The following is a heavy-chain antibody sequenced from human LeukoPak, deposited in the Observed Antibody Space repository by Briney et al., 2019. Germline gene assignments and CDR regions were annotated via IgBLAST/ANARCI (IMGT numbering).Heavy chain of an antibody. CDR3: ARELVVVAPAAIETVFDY. Sequence: PGGSLRLSCAASGFTFSSYSMNWVRQAPGKGLEWVSYISSSSSTIYYADSVKGRFTISRDNSKNTLYLQMNSLRAEDTAVYYCARELVVVAPAAIETVFDYWGQGTLVTVSS. CDR1: GFTFSSYS. CDR2: ISSSSSTI. V-gene: IGHV3-48*01. J-gene: IGHJ4*02. D-gene: IGHD2-2*01.